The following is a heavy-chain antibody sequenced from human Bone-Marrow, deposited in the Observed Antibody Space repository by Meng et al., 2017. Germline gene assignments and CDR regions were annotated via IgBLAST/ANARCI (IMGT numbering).Heavy chain of an antibody. J-gene: IGHJ5*02. V-gene: IGHV6-1*01. Sequence: QVQLQQSGPGLVKPSQTISLTCALSGDSVSSNSAAWNWIRQSPSRGLEWLGRTYYRSKWYTDDAVSVKSRITINPDTSNIHFPLQLRSVAPDDSAVYYCTRVVADMSRWFDPWAQGTLVTVSS. CDR3: TRVVADMSRWFDP. D-gene: IGHD2-21*02. CDR1: GDSVSSNSAA. CDR2: TYYRSKWYT.